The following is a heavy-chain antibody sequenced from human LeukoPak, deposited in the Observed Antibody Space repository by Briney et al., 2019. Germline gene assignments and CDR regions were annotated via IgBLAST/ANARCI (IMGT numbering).Heavy chain of an antibody. CDR2: IYHSGST. Sequence: PSQTLSLTCAVSGGSISSGGYSWSWIRQPPGKGLEWIGYIYHSGSTYYSPSLKSRVTISVDRSKNQFSLKLSSVTAADTAVYYCARAPLLWFGESNYYYYYGMDVWGKGTTVTVSS. CDR1: GGSISSGGYS. CDR3: ARAPLLWFGESNYYYYYGMDV. D-gene: IGHD3-10*01. V-gene: IGHV4-30-2*01. J-gene: IGHJ6*04.